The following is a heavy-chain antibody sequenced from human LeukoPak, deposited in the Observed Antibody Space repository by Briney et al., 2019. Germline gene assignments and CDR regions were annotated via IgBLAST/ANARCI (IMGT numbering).Heavy chain of an antibody. CDR2: IYYSGRT. D-gene: IGHD5-18*01. V-gene: IGHV4-59*01. CDR3: ARGEGYSYGSYFDY. Sequence: QVQLQESGPGLVKPSETLSLTCTVSGGSIRSDYWSGIRQHPGKGLGGRGYIYYSGRTNYNPSLKSRVTISVDTSKNQFSLKLSSVTAADTAVYYCARGEGYSYGSYFDYWGQGTLVTVSS. CDR1: GGSIRSDY. J-gene: IGHJ4*02.